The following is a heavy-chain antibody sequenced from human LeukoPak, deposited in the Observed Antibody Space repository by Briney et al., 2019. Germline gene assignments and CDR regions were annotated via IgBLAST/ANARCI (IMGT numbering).Heavy chain of an antibody. CDR2: IYPGDSDT. CDR3: ARLRMPGYYGSRSYPY. D-gene: IGHD3-10*01. V-gene: IGHV5-51*01. Sequence: GESLKISCKGSGYSFTSYWSGWVGQMPGKGLEWMGIIYPGDSDTRYSPSFQGQVPISADKSIGTAYLQWSSLKASDTAMYYCARLRMPGYYGSRSYPYWGQGTLVTVSS. J-gene: IGHJ4*02. CDR1: GYSFTSYW.